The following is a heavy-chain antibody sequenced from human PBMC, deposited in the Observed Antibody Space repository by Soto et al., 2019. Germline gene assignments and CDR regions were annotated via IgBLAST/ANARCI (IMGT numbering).Heavy chain of an antibody. CDR3: ARDLGMYSSSSQVGY. D-gene: IGHD6-6*01. V-gene: IGHV3-48*02. CDR2: ISSSSSTI. Sequence: WWSLRLSCSASVFTFSSYSMNWVRQAPGKGLEWVSYISSSSSTIYYADSVKGRFTISRDNAKNSLYLQMNSLRDEDTAVYYCARDLGMYSSSSQVGYWGQGTLVTVSS. J-gene: IGHJ4*02. CDR1: VFTFSSYS.